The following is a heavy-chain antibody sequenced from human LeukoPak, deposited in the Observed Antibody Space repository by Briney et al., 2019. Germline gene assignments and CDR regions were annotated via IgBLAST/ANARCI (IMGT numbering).Heavy chain of an antibody. CDR1: GGTFSSYA. CDR3: ARVVPAASFYYYYYMDV. Sequence: SVKVSCKASGGTFSSYAISWVRQPPGQGLEWMGGIIPIFGTANYAQKFQGRVTITTDESTSTAYMELSSLRSEDTAVYYCARVVPAASFYYYYYMDVWGKGTTVTVSS. J-gene: IGHJ6*03. V-gene: IGHV1-69*05. CDR2: IIPIFGTA. D-gene: IGHD2-2*01.